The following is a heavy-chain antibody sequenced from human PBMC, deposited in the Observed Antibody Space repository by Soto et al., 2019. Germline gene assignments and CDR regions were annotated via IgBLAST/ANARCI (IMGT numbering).Heavy chain of an antibody. D-gene: IGHD3-10*01. CDR1: GGSISSYY. J-gene: IGHJ4*02. Sequence: PSETLSLTCTVSGGSISSYYWSWIRQPPGKGLEWIGYIYYSGSTNYNPSLKSRVTISVDTSKNQFSLKLSSVTAADTAVYYCARIYGSGSGPGPVDCWGQGTLVTVSS. V-gene: IGHV4-59*01. CDR3: ARIYGSGSGPGPVDC. CDR2: IYYSGST.